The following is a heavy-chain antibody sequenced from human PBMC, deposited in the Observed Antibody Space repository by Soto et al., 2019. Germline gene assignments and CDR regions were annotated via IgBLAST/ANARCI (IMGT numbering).Heavy chain of an antibody. D-gene: IGHD2-2*01. CDR2: ISGSGGST. Sequence: GGSLRLSCAASGFTFSSYAMSWVRQAPGKGLEWVSAISGSGGSTYYADSVKGRFTISRDNSKNTLYLQMNSLRAEDTAVYYCAKAPAATYYYYYMDVWGKGTTVTVSS. CDR3: AKAPAATYYYYYMDV. V-gene: IGHV3-23*01. J-gene: IGHJ6*03. CDR1: GFTFSSYA.